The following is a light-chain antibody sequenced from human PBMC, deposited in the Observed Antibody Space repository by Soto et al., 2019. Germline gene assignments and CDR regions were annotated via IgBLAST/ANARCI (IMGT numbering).Light chain of an antibody. J-gene: IGKJ5*01. CDR1: QSISNY. Sequence: DIQMTQSPSSLSACVGDRVTVTCRASQSISNYLNWYQQKPGKAPKVLIYAASNLQSGVPSRFSGSGSGTDFTLTISSLQPEDFATYYCQQSYSTPTTFGQGTRLENK. V-gene: IGKV1-39*01. CDR2: AAS. CDR3: QQSYSTPTT.